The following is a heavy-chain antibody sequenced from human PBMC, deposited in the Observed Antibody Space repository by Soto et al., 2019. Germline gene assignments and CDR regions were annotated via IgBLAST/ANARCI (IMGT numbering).Heavy chain of an antibody. CDR1: SCSISSGGYS. CDR2: IYHSGST. Sequence: PXETLSLTCAVASCSISSGGYSWSWIRQPRGKGLEWIGYIYHSGSTYYNPSLKSRVTISVDRSKNQFSLKLSSVTAADTAVYYCARSLHYYDSSGYPNWFDLWGQGTLVPVSS. D-gene: IGHD3-22*01. V-gene: IGHV4-30-2*01. J-gene: IGHJ5*02. CDR3: ARSLHYYDSSGYPNWFDL.